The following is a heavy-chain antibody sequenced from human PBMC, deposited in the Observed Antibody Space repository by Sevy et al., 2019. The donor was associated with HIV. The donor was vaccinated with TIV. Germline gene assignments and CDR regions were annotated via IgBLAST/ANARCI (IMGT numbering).Heavy chain of an antibody. Sequence: GGSLRLSCAASGFTFSSYAMSWVRQAPGKGLEWVSAISGSGISTYYEDSVKGRFTISRDNSKNKLYLQMNNLRAEDTAVFYCAKGSGYSGYETDYWGQGTLVTVSS. CDR1: GFTFSSYA. CDR2: ISGSGIST. V-gene: IGHV3-23*01. CDR3: AKGSGYSGYETDY. D-gene: IGHD5-12*01. J-gene: IGHJ4*02.